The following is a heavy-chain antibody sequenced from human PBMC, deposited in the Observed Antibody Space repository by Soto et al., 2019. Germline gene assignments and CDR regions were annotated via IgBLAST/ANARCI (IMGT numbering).Heavy chain of an antibody. Sequence: GGSLRLSCTASGFTFGDYMMSWVRQAPGKGLEWVGFIRSKGYGGTIQYAASVQGRFTISGDDSKSIAYLQMNSLKTEDTAVYYCTRDGPGCRGGGCYAAWGQGTLVTVSS. CDR1: GFTFGDYM. J-gene: IGHJ5*02. CDR3: TRDGPGCRGGGCYAA. V-gene: IGHV3-49*04. D-gene: IGHD2-21*01. CDR2: IRSKGYGGTI.